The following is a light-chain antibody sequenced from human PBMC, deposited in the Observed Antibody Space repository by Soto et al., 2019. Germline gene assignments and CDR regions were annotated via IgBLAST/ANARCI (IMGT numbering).Light chain of an antibody. CDR1: QSVSTN. V-gene: IGKV3-15*01. CDR3: QQYGNWPPWT. CDR2: GAS. Sequence: EIVMTQSPATLSVSPGEGATLSCRASQSVSTNLAWYQQKPGQAPRLLFYGASTRATGIPARFSGSGSGTDFTLTISSLQSEDFAVYYCQQYGNWPPWTFGQGTKVEIK. J-gene: IGKJ1*01.